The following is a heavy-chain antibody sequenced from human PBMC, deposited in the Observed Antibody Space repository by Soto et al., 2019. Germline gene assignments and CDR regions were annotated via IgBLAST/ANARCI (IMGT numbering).Heavy chain of an antibody. Sequence: PGGSLRLSCAASGFTISSYNMNWVRQAPGKGLEWVSYISTSSSTIYYADSVKGRFTISRDNAKNSLCLQMNSLRDEDTAVYYCARVYGAVAGLYWYFDLWGRGTLVTVSS. CDR3: ARVYGAVAGLYWYFDL. CDR2: ISTSSSTI. D-gene: IGHD6-19*01. CDR1: GFTISSYN. V-gene: IGHV3-48*02. J-gene: IGHJ2*01.